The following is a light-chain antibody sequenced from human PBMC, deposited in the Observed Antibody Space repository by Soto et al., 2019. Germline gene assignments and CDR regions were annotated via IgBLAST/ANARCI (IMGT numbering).Light chain of an antibody. CDR3: QSYDSSLSGYV. J-gene: IGLJ1*01. V-gene: IGLV1-40*01. Sequence: QSVLTQPPSVSEAPGQRVTISCTGSSSNIGAGYEAHWYQQVPGTAPKLLIYENNNRPSGVPDRFSGSKSGTSASLAITGLQAEDEAKYNCQSYDSSLSGYVFGTGTKLTVL. CDR2: ENN. CDR1: SSNIGAGYE.